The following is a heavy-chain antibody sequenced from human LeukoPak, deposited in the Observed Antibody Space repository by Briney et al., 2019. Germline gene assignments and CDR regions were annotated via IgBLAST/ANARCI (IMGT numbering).Heavy chain of an antibody. J-gene: IGHJ3*02. Sequence: PGRSLRLSCAASGFTFSSYWMHWVRQAPGKGPVWVSRINSDGSSTTYADSVQGRFTISRGNAKNTLYLQMNGLRDEDTAVYYCARGTGYAVFDIWGQGTMVTVSS. D-gene: IGHD5-12*01. V-gene: IGHV3-74*01. CDR1: GFTFSSYW. CDR2: INSDGSST. CDR3: ARGTGYAVFDI.